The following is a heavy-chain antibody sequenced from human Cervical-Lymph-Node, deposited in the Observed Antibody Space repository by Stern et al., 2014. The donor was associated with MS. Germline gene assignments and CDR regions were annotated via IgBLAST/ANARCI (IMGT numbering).Heavy chain of an antibody. V-gene: IGHV4-31*03. D-gene: IGHD3-10*01. Sequence: VQLVESGPGLVEPSQTLSLTCSVSGGFISSGGYYWSWIRQHPGKGLEWIGYIYFSGITYYNPSLKSRLTISVDTSKNQFSLRLSSVTAADTAVYYCARSRGYYFNYWGQGTLVTVSS. CDR3: ARSRGYYFNY. CDR1: GGFISSGGYY. J-gene: IGHJ4*02. CDR2: IYFSGIT.